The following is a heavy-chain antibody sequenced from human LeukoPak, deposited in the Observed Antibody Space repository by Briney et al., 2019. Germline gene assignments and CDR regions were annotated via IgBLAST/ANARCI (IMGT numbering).Heavy chain of an antibody. V-gene: IGHV3-33*08. D-gene: IGHD2-15*01. J-gene: IGHJ6*02. CDR1: GFALSSYE. CDR2: IWCVGSNK. Sequence: PGGSLSLSCALSGFALSSYEMKWVRQAPGKGREWVAVIWCVGSNKYYADSVKGRFTISRDNSKNALYLQINRLRAEDTAVYYCARDRDCSGGSCYYYYYGMDVWGQGTTVTVSS. CDR3: ARDRDCSGGSCYYYYYGMDV.